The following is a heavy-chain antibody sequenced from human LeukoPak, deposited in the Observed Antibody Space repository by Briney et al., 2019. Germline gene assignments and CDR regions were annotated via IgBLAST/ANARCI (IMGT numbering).Heavy chain of an antibody. V-gene: IGHV1-69*13. CDR3: ARGDDFWSGYYERRLGYYYYYMDV. CDR1: GYTFTSYA. Sequence: ASVKVSCKASGYTFTSYAISWVRQAPGQGLEWMGGIIPIFGTANYAQKFQGRVTITADESTSTAYMELSSLRSEDTAVYYCARGDDFWSGYYERRLGYYYYYMDVWGKGTTVTVSS. D-gene: IGHD3-3*01. CDR2: IIPIFGTA. J-gene: IGHJ6*03.